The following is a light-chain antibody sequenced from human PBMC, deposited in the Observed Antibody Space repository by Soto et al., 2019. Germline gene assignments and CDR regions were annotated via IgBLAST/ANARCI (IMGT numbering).Light chain of an antibody. Sequence: ELTQAPSVSVAPGQTARITCGGNNIGSESVHWYQQKPGQAPVLVVYDNSDRPSGIPERFSGSNSENTATLTISRVEAGDEADYYCQVWESSSDLWVFGGGTKVTVL. CDR2: DNS. CDR3: QVWESSSDLWV. J-gene: IGLJ3*02. V-gene: IGLV3-21*02. CDR1: NIGSES.